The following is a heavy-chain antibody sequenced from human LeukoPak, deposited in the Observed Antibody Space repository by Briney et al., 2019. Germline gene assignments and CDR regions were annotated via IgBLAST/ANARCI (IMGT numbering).Heavy chain of an antibody. CDR2: INHSGST. J-gene: IGHJ4*02. Sequence: SETLSLTCAVYGGSFSGYYWSWIRQPPGKGLEWIGEINHSGSTNYNPSLKSRVTISVDTSKNQFSLKLSSVTAADTAVYYCARFALRFVPPIAARPPYFDYWGQGTLVTVSS. CDR3: ARFALRFVPPIAARPPYFDY. D-gene: IGHD6-6*01. V-gene: IGHV4-34*01. CDR1: GGSFSGYY.